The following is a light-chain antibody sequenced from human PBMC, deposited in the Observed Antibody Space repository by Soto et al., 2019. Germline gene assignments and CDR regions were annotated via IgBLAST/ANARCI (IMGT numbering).Light chain of an antibody. CDR1: QSISTY. Sequence: DIQMTQSPSSLSVSLGDRATITCRASQSISTYLAWYQQKPGQVPKLLIYAASTMHSGVPSRFSGSGSGTDFTLTIISLQPEDVAAFYCQKYNSAPLTFGGGTKVEIK. CDR3: QKYNSAPLT. J-gene: IGKJ4*01. V-gene: IGKV1-27*01. CDR2: AAS.